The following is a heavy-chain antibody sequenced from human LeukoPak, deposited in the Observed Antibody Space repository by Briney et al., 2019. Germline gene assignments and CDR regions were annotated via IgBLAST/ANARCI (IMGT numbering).Heavy chain of an antibody. CDR2: IYYSGST. CDR3: ARAQHYYDSSGYSGGNNWFDP. CDR1: GGSISSSSYY. D-gene: IGHD3-22*01. V-gene: IGHV4-39*01. J-gene: IGHJ5*02. Sequence: SETLSLTCTVSGGSISSSSYYWGWLRQPPGKGLEWIGSIYYSGSTYYNPSLKRRVTISVDTSKNQFSLKLSSVTAADTAVYYCARAQHYYDSSGYSGGNNWFDPWGQGTLVTVSS.